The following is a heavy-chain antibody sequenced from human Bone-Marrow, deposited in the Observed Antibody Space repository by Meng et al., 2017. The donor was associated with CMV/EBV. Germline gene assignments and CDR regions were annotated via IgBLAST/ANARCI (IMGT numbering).Heavy chain of an antibody. CDR2: ISSSGSKK. CDR3: ARDGAPPHGYCSSTSCLYRIYYYYGMDV. CDR1: GFIFSEYY. V-gene: IGHV3-11*01. Sequence: GESLKISCAASGFIFSEYYMSWIRQAPGKGLEWVSYISSSGSKKYYAESVKGRFSISRDNAKNSLYLQMNSLRAEDTAVYYCARDGAPPHGYCSSTSCLYRIYYYYGMDVWGQGTTVTVSS. J-gene: IGHJ6*02. D-gene: IGHD2-2*03.